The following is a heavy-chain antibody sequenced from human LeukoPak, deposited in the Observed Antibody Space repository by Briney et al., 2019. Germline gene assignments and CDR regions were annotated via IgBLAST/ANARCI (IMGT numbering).Heavy chain of an antibody. D-gene: IGHD2-15*01. CDR1: GFTFSSYA. Sequence: GGSLRLSCAASGFTFSSYAMHWVRQAPGKGLEWVAVISYDGSNKYYADSVKGRFTISRDNSKNTLYLQMNSLRAEDTAVYYCAREGKGYYFDYWGQGTLVTVSS. V-gene: IGHV3-30-3*01. J-gene: IGHJ4*02. CDR3: AREGKGYYFDY. CDR2: ISYDGSNK.